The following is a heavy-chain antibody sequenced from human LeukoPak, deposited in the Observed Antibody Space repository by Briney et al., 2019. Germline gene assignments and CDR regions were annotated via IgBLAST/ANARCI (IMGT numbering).Heavy chain of an antibody. Sequence: PSETLSLTCTVSGGSISSYYWSWIRQPPGKGLEWIGYIYYSGTTNYNPSLKSRVTISVDTSKNQFSLKLSSVTAADTAVYYCARGYLGYSYGYGTFDYWGQGTLVTVSS. CDR1: GGSISSYY. D-gene: IGHD5-18*01. V-gene: IGHV4-59*01. CDR3: ARGYLGYSYGYGTFDY. J-gene: IGHJ4*02. CDR2: IYYSGTT.